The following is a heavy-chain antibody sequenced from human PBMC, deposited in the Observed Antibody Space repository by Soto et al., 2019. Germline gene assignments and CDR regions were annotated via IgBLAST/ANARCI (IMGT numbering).Heavy chain of an antibody. CDR1: GGPISSSSYY. J-gene: IGHJ6*02. V-gene: IGHV4-39*01. CDR3: ARRLYYDSSGFEGGGMDV. CDR2: IYYSGST. D-gene: IGHD3-22*01. Sequence: PSETVSLTCTVSGGPISSSSYYWGWIRQPPGKGLEWIGSIYYSGSTYYNPSLKSRVTISVDTSKNQFSLKLSSVTAADTAVYYCARRLYYDSSGFEGGGMDVWGQGTTVTVSS.